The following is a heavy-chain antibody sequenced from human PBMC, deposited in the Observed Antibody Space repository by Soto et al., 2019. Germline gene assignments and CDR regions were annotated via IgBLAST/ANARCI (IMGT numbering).Heavy chain of an antibody. CDR1: GFTVSSTY. D-gene: IGHD5-12*01. CDR2: ISTAGGT. V-gene: IGHV3-53*02. Sequence: DVQLVETGGGLIQPGGSLRLSCAASGFTVSSTYMSWVRQAPGKGLEWVSTISTAGGTYHADSVEGRFSLSRDNSKNTLYLQMNSLRDEDTAVYYCARDHAFGGYDYRGQGTLVTVSS. CDR3: ARDHAFGGYDY. J-gene: IGHJ4*02.